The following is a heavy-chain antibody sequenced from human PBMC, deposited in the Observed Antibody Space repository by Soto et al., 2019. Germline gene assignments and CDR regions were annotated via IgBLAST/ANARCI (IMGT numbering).Heavy chain of an antibody. CDR2: ISHDGSEE. J-gene: IGHJ5*02. CDR1: GFMFRNYG. Sequence: GGSLRLSCAASGFMFRNYGFHWVRQAPGKGLEWVAVISHDGSEEYYAASVKGRFTISRGNSKNTVYMQMNSLRVEDSAVYYCTRDSSGITYRATTDPWGQGTLVTVSS. CDR3: TRDSSGITYRATTDP. V-gene: IGHV3-30*03. D-gene: IGHD1-20*01.